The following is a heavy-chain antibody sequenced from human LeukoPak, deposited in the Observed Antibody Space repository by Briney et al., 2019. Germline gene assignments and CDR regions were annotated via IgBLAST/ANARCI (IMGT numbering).Heavy chain of an antibody. V-gene: IGHV4-4*07. D-gene: IGHD3-10*01. CDR2: INSSGST. Sequence: SETLSLTCTVSGGSISSYYWSWIRQAAGKGLEWIGRINSSGSTEYDASLKSRVTMSVDTSKNQLSLKVSSVTAADTAVYYCARDSFGVNAFSIWGQGTVVTVSS. J-gene: IGHJ3*02. CDR3: ARDSFGVNAFSI. CDR1: GGSISSYY.